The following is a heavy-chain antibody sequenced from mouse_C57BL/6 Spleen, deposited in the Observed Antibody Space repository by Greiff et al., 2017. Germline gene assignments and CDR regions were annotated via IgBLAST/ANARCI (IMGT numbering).Heavy chain of an antibody. CDR2: IRLKSDNYAT. CDR1: GFTFSNYW. J-gene: IGHJ4*01. Sequence: EVQLQESGGGLVQPGGSMKLSCVASGFTFSNYWMNWVRQSPEKGLEWVAQIRLKSDNYATHYAESVKGRFTISRDDSKSSVYLQMNNLRAEDTGIYYCTVYYDYSGGAMDYWGQGTSVTVSS. CDR3: TVYYDYSGGAMDY. D-gene: IGHD2-4*01. V-gene: IGHV6-3*01.